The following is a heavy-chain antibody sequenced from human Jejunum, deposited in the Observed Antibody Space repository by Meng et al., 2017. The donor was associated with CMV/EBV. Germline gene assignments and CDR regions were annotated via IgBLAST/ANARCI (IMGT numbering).Heavy chain of an antibody. CDR2: IAPLFGKV. CDR1: GAPFSSYA. V-gene: IGHV1-69*05. D-gene: IGHD2-15*01. J-gene: IGHJ4*02. Sequence: KASGAPFSSYAISWVRQAPGQGLEWMGGIAPLFGKVNSAQKFPGRLTITTDESTTTAYMELSSLRSDDTAVYYCARGCGGSCSLDYWGQGTLVTVSS. CDR3: ARGCGGSCSLDY.